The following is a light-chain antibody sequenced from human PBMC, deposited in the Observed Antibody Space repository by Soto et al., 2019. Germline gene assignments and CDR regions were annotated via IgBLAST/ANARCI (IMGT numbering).Light chain of an antibody. CDR1: QSISSW. J-gene: IGKJ3*01. CDR2: DAS. CDR3: QQYNSYSST. V-gene: IGKV1-5*01. Sequence: DIQMTQSPSTLSASVGDRVTITCWASQSISSWLAWYQQKPGKAPKLLIYDASSLESGVPSRFSGSGSGTEFTLTISSLQPDDFATYYCQQYNSYSSTFGPGTKVDIK.